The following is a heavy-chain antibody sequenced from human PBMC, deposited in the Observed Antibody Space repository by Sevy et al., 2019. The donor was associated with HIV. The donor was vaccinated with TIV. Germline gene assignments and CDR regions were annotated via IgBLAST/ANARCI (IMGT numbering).Heavy chain of an antibody. Sequence: GESLKISCKGSGYTFTDYCVGWVRQMPGKGLEWMGIIYPGDSDTTYSPSFQGQVTISADKSLSTAYLRWSSLKASDTAMYYCARGARGTLPSYYYYTLNIWGQGTTVTVSS. J-gene: IGHJ6*02. CDR2: IYPGDSDT. CDR3: ARGARGTLPSYYYYTLNI. D-gene: IGHD1-1*01. CDR1: GYTFTDYC. V-gene: IGHV5-51*01.